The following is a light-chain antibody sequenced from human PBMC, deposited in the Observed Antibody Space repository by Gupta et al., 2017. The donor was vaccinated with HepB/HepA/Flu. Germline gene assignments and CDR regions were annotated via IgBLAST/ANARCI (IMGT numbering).Light chain of an antibody. CDR1: QSVSSY. CDR3: QQRSNWPPLT. J-gene: IGKJ5*01. V-gene: IGKV3-11*01. Sequence: EIVLTQSPVTLSLSPGERATLSCRASQSVSSYLAWYQQKPGQAPRLLMYDASNRATGIPARFSGSGSGTDFTLTISSLEPEDFAVYYCQQRSNWPPLTFGQGTRLETK. CDR2: DAS.